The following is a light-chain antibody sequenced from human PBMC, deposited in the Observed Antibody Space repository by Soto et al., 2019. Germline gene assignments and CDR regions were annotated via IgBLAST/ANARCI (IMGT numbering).Light chain of an antibody. CDR2: GAS. CDR3: QQYDSSPRT. J-gene: IGKJ1*01. CDR1: QSVSSSY. Sequence: EIVLTQAPGTLSLSPGERATLSCRASQSVSSSYLAWYQQKPGQAPRLRMYGASSRATGIPDRFSGSGSGTDFTLTISRLEPEDFAVYYCQQYDSSPRTFGQGTKVDIK. V-gene: IGKV3-20*01.